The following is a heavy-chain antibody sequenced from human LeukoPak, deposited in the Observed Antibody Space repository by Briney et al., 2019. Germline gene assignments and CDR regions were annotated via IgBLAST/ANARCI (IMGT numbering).Heavy chain of an antibody. CDR2: IYPRDGST. CDR3: ARDQEAFDY. CDR1: GYSFTSNY. Sequence: ASVKVSCKASGYSFTSNYIHWVRQAPGQGLEWMGMIYPRDGSTSYAQKFQGKVTVTRDTSTSTVHMELSGLRSEDTAVYYCARDQEAFDYWGQGTLVTVSS. V-gene: IGHV1-46*01. J-gene: IGHJ4*02.